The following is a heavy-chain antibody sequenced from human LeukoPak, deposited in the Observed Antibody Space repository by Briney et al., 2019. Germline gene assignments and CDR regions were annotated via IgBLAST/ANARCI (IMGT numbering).Heavy chain of an antibody. CDR3: ARDTFDSGPNWFDP. D-gene: IGHD3-9*01. CDR1: GGSFSGYY. CDR2: IYTSGST. Sequence: PSETLSLTCAVYGGSFSGYYWSWIRQPPGKGLEWIGRIYTSGSTNYNPSLKSRVTMSVDTSKNQFSLKLSSVTAADTAVYYCARDTFDSGPNWFDPWGQGTLVTVSS. J-gene: IGHJ5*02. V-gene: IGHV4-59*10.